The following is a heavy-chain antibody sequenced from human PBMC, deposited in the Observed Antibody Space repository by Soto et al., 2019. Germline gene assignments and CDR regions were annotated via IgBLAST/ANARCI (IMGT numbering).Heavy chain of an antibody. CDR3: ARGPRVSSTGTGAH. CDR1: GFTFSAYW. D-gene: IGHD1-1*01. CDR2: ISDDGSTA. J-gene: IGHJ4*02. Sequence: PGGSLRLSYAVSGFTFSAYWMHWVRQVPGKGLTWVSRISDDGSTATYADSVKGRFVISRDNAKNSLYLEMNTLRVDDSGLYYCARGPRVSSTGTGAHWGRGTLVTVSS. V-gene: IGHV3-74*01.